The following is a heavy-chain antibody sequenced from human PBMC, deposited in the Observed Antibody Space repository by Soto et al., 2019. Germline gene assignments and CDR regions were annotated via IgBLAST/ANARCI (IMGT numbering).Heavy chain of an antibody. V-gene: IGHV4-31*03. J-gene: IGHJ4*01. Sequence: QVQVQESGPGLVEPSQTLSLNCTVSGGSLGRGISYWSWFRHHPGKGLEWIASIYYTGTTYYNPSLKSRLTISVDTSKSHFSLELISVTAADTAVYYCTRGLDRAKSGFWGHGTVVTVSS. CDR2: IYYTGTT. D-gene: IGHD5-18*01. CDR3: TRGLDRAKSGF. CDR1: GGSLGRGISY.